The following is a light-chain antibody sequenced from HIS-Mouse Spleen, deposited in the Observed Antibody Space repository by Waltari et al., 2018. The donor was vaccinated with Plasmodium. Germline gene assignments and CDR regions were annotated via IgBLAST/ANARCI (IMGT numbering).Light chain of an antibody. Sequence: DIQMTQSPSAMSASVGDRVTITCRASQGISNYLAWFQQKPGQVPKLLIYAASSLQSGVPSRFSGSGSETEFTLTISSLQPEDFATYYCLQHNSYPMYTFGQGTKLEIK. CDR2: AAS. V-gene: IGKV1-17*03. J-gene: IGKJ2*01. CDR3: LQHNSYPMYT. CDR1: QGISNY.